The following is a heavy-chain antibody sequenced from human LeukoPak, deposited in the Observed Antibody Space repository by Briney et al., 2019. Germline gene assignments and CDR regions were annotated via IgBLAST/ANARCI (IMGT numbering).Heavy chain of an antibody. V-gene: IGHV3-30*02. J-gene: IGHJ4*02. D-gene: IGHD4-17*01. CDR1: GFTFSSYG. Sequence: GGSLRLSCTASGFTFSSYGMHWVRQAQGQGLEWVAFIRYDGSNKYYADSVQGRVTISRDNSKNTLYLQMNSLRADATAVYYCAKDMTTATGFVDYGGRRTVVTVSS. CDR2: IRYDGSNK. CDR3: AKDMTTATGFVDY.